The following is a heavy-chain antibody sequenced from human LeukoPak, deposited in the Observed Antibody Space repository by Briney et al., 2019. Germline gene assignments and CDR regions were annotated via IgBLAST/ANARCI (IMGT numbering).Heavy chain of an antibody. CDR1: GGTFSSYA. CDR2: IIPIFGTA. V-gene: IGHV1-69*05. D-gene: IGHD7-27*01. CDR3: AGGLGIHPYFDY. J-gene: IGHJ4*02. Sequence: ASVKVSCKASGGTFSSYAISWVRQALGQGLEWMGGIIPIFGTANYAQKFQGRVTITTDESTSTAYMELSSLRSEDTAVYYCAGGLGIHPYFDYWGQGTLVTVSS.